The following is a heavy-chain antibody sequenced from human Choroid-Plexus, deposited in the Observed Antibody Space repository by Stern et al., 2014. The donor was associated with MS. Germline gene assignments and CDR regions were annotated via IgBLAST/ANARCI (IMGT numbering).Heavy chain of an antibody. D-gene: IGHD2/OR15-2a*01. CDR2: VSYDGSNK. Sequence: VQLGESGGGVVQPGRPLRLSCVASGFTLGSCAMHWVRQAPGKGLEWGAGVSYDGSNKYYADSVKGRFTISRDNSQNTLYMQMSSLRPEDTAVYYCAKDRQYLTYFFDHWGQGSLVTVSS. CDR3: AKDRQYLTYFFDH. CDR1: GFTLGSCA. J-gene: IGHJ5*02. V-gene: IGHV3-30*18.